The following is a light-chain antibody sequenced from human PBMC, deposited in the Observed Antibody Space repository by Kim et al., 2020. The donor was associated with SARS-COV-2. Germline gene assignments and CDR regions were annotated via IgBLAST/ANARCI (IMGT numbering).Light chain of an antibody. CDR2: DAA. V-gene: IGKV1-33*01. CDR1: EDVSDY. Sequence: ASVGDRVTITCQASEDVSDYFDWYHQKPGEAPKVLIRDAANWESGVPSRFSRGGYATEFSLTISSVQPEDMGTYYCQQYDAPPFTFGQGTRLEIK. J-gene: IGKJ5*01. CDR3: QQYDAPPFT.